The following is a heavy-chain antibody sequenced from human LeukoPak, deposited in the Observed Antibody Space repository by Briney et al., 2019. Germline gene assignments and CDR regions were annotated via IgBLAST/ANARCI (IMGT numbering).Heavy chain of an antibody. J-gene: IGHJ4*02. CDR2: IIPIFGTA. D-gene: IGHD3-3*01. Sequence: SVKVSCKASGYTFTSYDINWVRQATGQGLEWMGGIIPIFGTANYAQKFQGRVTITADESTSTAYMELSSLRSEDTAVYYCARERTNDFRLDYWGQGTLVTVSS. CDR3: ARERTNDFRLDY. CDR1: GYTFTSYD. V-gene: IGHV1-69*13.